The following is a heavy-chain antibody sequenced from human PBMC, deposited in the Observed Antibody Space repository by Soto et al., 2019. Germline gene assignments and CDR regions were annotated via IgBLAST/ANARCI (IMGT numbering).Heavy chain of an antibody. CDR1: GYTFTSYG. V-gene: IGHV1-18*04. J-gene: IGHJ4*02. CDR2: ISAYNGNT. CDR3: ARDRGDYDFWSGYYTFGLDY. D-gene: IGHD3-3*01. Sequence: QVQLVQSGAEVKKPGASVKVSCKASGYTFTSYGISWVRQAPGQGLEWMGWISAYNGNTNYAQKLQGRVTMTTDTSTSTAYMELRSLRSDDTAVYYCARDRGDYDFWSGYYTFGLDYWGQGTLVTVSS.